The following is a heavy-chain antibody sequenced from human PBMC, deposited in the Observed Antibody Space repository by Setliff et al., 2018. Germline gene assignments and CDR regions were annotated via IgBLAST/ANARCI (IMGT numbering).Heavy chain of an antibody. CDR1: GGSFSGYY. J-gene: IGHJ4*02. V-gene: IGHV4-34*01. CDR3: ARGRIQLWKYYFDY. Sequence: SETLSLTCAVYGGSFSGYYWSWIRQPPGKGLEWIGEINHSGSTNYDPSLKSRVTISADTSKNQFSLKLSSVTAADTAVYYCARGRIQLWKYYFDYWGQGTLVTVSS. D-gene: IGHD5-18*01. CDR2: INHSGST.